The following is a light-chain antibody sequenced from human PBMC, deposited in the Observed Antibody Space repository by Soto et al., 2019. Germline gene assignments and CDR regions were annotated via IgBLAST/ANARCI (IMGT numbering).Light chain of an antibody. CDR1: QTINNN. CDR3: QRPYIAPLW. Sequence: DIEMTQSPASLSASVGDRVTISCRTSQTINNNLNWYQQRPGKAPKLLIYSSSCLMSGVPPRFSGSGSGRYFTLTISSLQPEDFATYFCQRPYIAPLWFGQWTRL. J-gene: IGKJ5*01. CDR2: SSS. V-gene: IGKV1-39*01.